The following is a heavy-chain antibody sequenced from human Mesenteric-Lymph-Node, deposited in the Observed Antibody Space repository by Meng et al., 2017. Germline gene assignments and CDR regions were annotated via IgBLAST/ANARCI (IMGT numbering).Heavy chain of an antibody. CDR1: GYTLTELS. J-gene: IGHJ5*02. Sequence: GESLKISCKVSGYTLTELSMHWVRQAPGKGLEWMGGFDPEDGETIYAQKFQGRVTMTEDTSTDTAYMELSSLRSEDTAVYYCATNLCSSTSCYEGVWFDPWGQGTLVTVSS. CDR3: ATNLCSSTSCYEGVWFDP. CDR2: FDPEDGET. D-gene: IGHD2-2*01. V-gene: IGHV1-24*01.